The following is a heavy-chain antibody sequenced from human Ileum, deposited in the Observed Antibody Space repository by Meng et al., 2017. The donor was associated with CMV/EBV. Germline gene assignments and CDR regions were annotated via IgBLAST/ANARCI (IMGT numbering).Heavy chain of an antibody. CDR3: ARDRGASGSYSFDY. CDR1: GYTFTGYY. CDR2: INPNSGGT. J-gene: IGHJ4*02. D-gene: IGHD3-10*01. V-gene: IGHV1-2*02. Sequence: ASGYTFTGYYRHWVRQAPGQGLEWMGWINPNSGGTNYAQKFQGRVTMTRDTSISTAYMELSRLRSDDTAVYYCARDRGASGSYSFDYWGQGTLVTVSS.